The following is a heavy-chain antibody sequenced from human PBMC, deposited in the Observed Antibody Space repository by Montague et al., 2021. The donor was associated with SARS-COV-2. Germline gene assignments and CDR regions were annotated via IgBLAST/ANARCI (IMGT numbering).Heavy chain of an antibody. V-gene: IGHV4-39*01. CDR1: GGSISSSSYY. D-gene: IGHD3-9*01. CDR3: ARHGSSGYFDWLGD. J-gene: IGHJ4*02. CDR2: IYYSGST. Sequence: SETLSLTCTVSGGSISSSSYYWGWIRQPPGKGLEWIGSIYYSGSTYYNSSLKSRVTISVDTSKNQFSLKLSSVTAADTAVYYCARHGSSGYFDWLGDWGQGTLVTVSS.